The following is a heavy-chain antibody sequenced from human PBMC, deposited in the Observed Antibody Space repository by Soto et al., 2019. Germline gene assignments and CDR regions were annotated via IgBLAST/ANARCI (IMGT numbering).Heavy chain of an antibody. J-gene: IGHJ4*02. V-gene: IGHV4-39*01. CDR3: ARTNYDFWSGYYIH. D-gene: IGHD3-3*01. Sequence: SETLSLTCTVSGGSISSSSYYWGWIRQPPGKGLEWIGSIYYSGSTYYNPSLKSRVTISVDTSKNQFSLKLSSVTAADTAVYYCARTNYDFWSGYYIHWGQGTLVTVSS. CDR2: IYYSGST. CDR1: GGSISSSSYY.